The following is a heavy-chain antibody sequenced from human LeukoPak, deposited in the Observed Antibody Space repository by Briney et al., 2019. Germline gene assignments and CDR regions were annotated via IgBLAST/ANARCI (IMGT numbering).Heavy chain of an antibody. Sequence: SETLSLTXTVSGGSISSYYWSWIRQPAGKGLEWIGRIYTSGSTNYNPSLKSRVTMSVDTSKNQFSLKLSSVTAADTAVYYCASGEQWLVSYYYYYMDVWGKGTTVTVSS. CDR2: IYTSGST. J-gene: IGHJ6*03. CDR1: GGSISSYY. CDR3: ASGEQWLVSYYYYYMDV. D-gene: IGHD6-19*01. V-gene: IGHV4-4*07.